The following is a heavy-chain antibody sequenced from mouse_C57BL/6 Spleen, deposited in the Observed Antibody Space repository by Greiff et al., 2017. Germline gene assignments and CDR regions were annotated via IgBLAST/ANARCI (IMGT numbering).Heavy chain of an antibody. CDR2: IDPSDSYT. Sequence: QVQLQQSGAELVMPGASVKLSCKASGYTFTSYWMHWVKQRPGQGLEWIGEIDPSDSYTNYNQKFKGKSTLTLDKSSSTAYMQLSSLTSEDSAVYYWARDDYSNWCAYGGQGTLVTGSA. J-gene: IGHJ3*01. CDR3: ARDDYSNWCAY. D-gene: IGHD2-5*01. V-gene: IGHV1-69*01. CDR1: GYTFTSYW.